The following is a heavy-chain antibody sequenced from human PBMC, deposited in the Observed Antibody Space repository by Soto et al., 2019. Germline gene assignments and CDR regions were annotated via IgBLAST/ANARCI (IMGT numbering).Heavy chain of an antibody. Sequence: SGGSLRLSCAASGFTFSSYAMSWVRQAPGKGLEWVSAISGSGVSTYYADSVKGRFTISRDNSKNTLYLQMNSLRAEDTAVYYCAKSPGMYYYDSSGYYHYDYWGQGTLVTAPQ. J-gene: IGHJ4*02. CDR3: AKSPGMYYYDSSGYYHYDY. CDR2: ISGSGVST. CDR1: GFTFSSYA. V-gene: IGHV3-23*01. D-gene: IGHD3-22*01.